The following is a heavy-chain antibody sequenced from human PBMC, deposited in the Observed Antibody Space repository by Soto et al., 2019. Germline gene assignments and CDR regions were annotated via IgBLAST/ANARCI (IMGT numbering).Heavy chain of an antibody. CDR3: ARGKKLYAVSPRRPPFDY. CDR2: INHSGST. V-gene: IGHV4-34*01. CDR1: GGSFSGYY. D-gene: IGHD2-15*01. Sequence: QVQLQQWGAGLLKPSETLSLTCAVYGGSFSGYYWSWIRQPPGKGLEWSGEINHSGSTNYNPSLKSRVTISVDTSKNQCSLKLSSVTAADTAVYYCARGKKLYAVSPRRPPFDYWGQVTLVTVSS. J-gene: IGHJ4*02.